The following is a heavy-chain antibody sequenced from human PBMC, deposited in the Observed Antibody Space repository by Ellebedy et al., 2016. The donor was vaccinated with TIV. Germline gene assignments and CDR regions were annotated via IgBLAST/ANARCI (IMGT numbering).Heavy chain of an antibody. V-gene: IGHV1-2*02. CDR1: GYTFTGYY. D-gene: IGHD5-18*01. CDR3: AREVRGNSSPYYFDY. J-gene: IGHJ4*02. CDR2: INPNSGGT. Sequence: ASVKVSCRASGYTFTGYYMHWVRQAPGQGLEWMGWINPNSGGTNYAQNLQGRVTMTTDTSTSTAYMEVRSLRSDDTAVYYCAREVRGNSSPYYFDYWGQGTLITVSS.